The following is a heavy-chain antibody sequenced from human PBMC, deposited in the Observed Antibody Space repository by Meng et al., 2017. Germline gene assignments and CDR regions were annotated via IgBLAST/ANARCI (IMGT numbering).Heavy chain of an antibody. D-gene: IGHD2-2*01. CDR2: INPNSGGT. J-gene: IGHJ3*02. CDR1: GYTFTSYD. Sequence: ASVKVSCKASGYTFTSYDINWVRQATGQGLEWMGWINPNSGGTNYAQKFQGRVTMTRDTSISTAYMELSGLRSGDTAVYYCARGVVPAAIPAFDIWGQGTMVTVSS. CDR3: ARGVVPAAIPAFDI. V-gene: IGHV1-2*02.